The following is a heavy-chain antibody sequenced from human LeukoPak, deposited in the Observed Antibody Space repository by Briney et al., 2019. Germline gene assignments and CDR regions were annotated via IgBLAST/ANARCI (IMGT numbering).Heavy chain of an antibody. V-gene: IGHV3-23*01. CDR3: AKDRPNYYGSNGHYYRRDGDY. D-gene: IGHD3-22*01. Sequence: GGSLRLSCAASGFTFSIYAMSWVRQAPGKGLQWVSSITNSGDGTYYPDPVKGRFTISRDNSENMLYLQMNSLRVEDTAVYFCAKDRPNYYGSNGHYYRRDGDYWGQGTLVTVSS. J-gene: IGHJ4*02. CDR1: GFTFSIYA. CDR2: ITNSGDGT.